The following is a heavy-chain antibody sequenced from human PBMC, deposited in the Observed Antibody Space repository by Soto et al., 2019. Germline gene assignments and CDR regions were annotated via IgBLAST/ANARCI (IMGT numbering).Heavy chain of an antibody. CDR2: ISPYTGNT. CDR3: VMVDNYVTPTPQDV. Sequence: QVQLVQSGDEVKKPGASVKVSCKASGYIFVNYGIAWVRQAPRQGLEWMGWISPYTGNTHSASKVQGQPPLTTDTSHSTAYMDLGSLTSDHTAVYYCVMVDNYVTPTPQDVWGQGTTVTVSS. V-gene: IGHV1-18*01. D-gene: IGHD3-16*01. J-gene: IGHJ6*02. CDR1: GYIFVNYG.